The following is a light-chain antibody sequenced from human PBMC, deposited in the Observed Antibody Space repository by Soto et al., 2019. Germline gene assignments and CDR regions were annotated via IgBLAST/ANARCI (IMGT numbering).Light chain of an antibody. J-gene: IGLJ2*01. V-gene: IGLV1-51*01. CDR3: GTWDSSLSAGV. CDR1: SSNIGNNY. CDR2: DNN. Sequence: QSVLTQPPSVSAAPGQKVTISCSGSSSNIGNNYISWYQQLPGTAPKLVIYDNNKRPSGIPDRFSGSKSGTSATLGITGLQTGDEADYYCGTWDSSLSAGVFGGGTKVTVL.